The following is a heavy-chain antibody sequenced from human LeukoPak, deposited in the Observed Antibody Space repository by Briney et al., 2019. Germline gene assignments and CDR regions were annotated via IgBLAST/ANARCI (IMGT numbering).Heavy chain of an antibody. D-gene: IGHD3-16*02. V-gene: IGHV1-24*01. J-gene: IGHJ4*02. Sequence: ASVTVSCKVSGYTLAELSVHWVRQAPGKGLEWMGGFDPEDVETIYAQKFQGRVTMTEDTSTDTAYMELSSLRSEDTAVYYCATGGELSLYPSGYWGQGTLVTVSS. CDR3: ATGGELSLYPSGY. CDR2: FDPEDVET. CDR1: GYTLAELS.